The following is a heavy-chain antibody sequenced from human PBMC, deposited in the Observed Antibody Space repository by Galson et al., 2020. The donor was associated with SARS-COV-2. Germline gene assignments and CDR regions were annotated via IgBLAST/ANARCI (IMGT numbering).Heavy chain of an antibody. Sequence: QLGESLKISCAASGFTFSSYGMHWVRQAPGKGLEWVAVISYDGSNKYYADSVKGRFTISRDNSKNTLYLQMNSLRAEDTAVYYCAKDGNMHYDILTGYYRPTTSYYYYGMDVWGQGTTVTVSS. V-gene: IGHV3-30*18. CDR3: AKDGNMHYDILTGYYRPTTSYYYYGMDV. J-gene: IGHJ6*02. D-gene: IGHD3-9*01. CDR1: GFTFSSYG. CDR2: ISYDGSNK.